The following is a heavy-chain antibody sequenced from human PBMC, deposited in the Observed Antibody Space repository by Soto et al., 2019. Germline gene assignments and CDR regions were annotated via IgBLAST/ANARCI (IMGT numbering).Heavy chain of an antibody. CDR1: GGSISSDDYY. CDR3: ARDLDGLHDDTSGPFPRPG. V-gene: IGHV4-30-4*01. Sequence: SETLSLTCTVSGGSISSDDYYWSWTRQAPGRGLEWIGYIHSSGSIYYNPSLKSRATMSIDTAGNQFPLKVSSVTVADTAVYYCARDLDGLHDDTSGPFPRPGWGQGTLVTVSS. J-gene: IGHJ1*01. CDR2: IHSSGSI. D-gene: IGHD3-22*01.